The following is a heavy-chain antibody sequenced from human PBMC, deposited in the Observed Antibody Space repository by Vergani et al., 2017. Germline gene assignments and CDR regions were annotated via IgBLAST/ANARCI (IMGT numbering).Heavy chain of an antibody. D-gene: IGHD2-21*02. J-gene: IGHJ5*02. CDR1: GFTFSSYA. CDR2: ISGSGGST. Sequence: EVQLLESGGGLVQPGGSLRLSCAASGFTFSSYAMSWVRQAPGKGLEWVSAISGSGGSTYYADSVKGRFTISRDNSKNTLYLQMNSLRAEDTAVYYCAKGPGGPEDSDVWFDPWGQGPLVTVSS. V-gene: IGHV3-23*01. CDR3: AKGPGGPEDSDVWFDP.